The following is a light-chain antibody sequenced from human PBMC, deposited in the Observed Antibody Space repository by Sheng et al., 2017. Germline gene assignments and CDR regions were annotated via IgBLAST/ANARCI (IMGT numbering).Light chain of an antibody. CDR1: QAISIY. CDR3: QQSYNTPRT. CDR2: AAS. Sequence: IQLTQSPSSLSASVGDRVAIACRASQAISIYLAWYQQKPGKAPKLLIYAASTLQSGVPSRFSGSGSGTDFTLTISSLQPEDFATFYCQQSYNTPRTFGQGTTVEVK. V-gene: IGKV1-39*01. J-gene: IGKJ1*01.